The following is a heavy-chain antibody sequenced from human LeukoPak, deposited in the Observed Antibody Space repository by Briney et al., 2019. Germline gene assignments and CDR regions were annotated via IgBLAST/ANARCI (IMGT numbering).Heavy chain of an antibody. Sequence: SETLSLTCIVSGGSISSYYWSWIRQPPGKGLEWIGYIYYSGSTNYNPSLKSRVTISVDTSKNQFSLKLISVTSADTAVYYCGRSYSSGFFDYWGQGTLLTVSS. J-gene: IGHJ4*02. D-gene: IGHD6-25*01. V-gene: IGHV4-59*01. CDR3: GRSYSSGFFDY. CDR1: GGSISSYY. CDR2: IYYSGST.